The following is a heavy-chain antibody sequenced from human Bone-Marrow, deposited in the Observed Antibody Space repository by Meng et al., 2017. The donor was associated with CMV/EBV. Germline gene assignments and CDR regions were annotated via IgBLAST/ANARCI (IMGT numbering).Heavy chain of an antibody. V-gene: IGHV5-51*01. CDR1: GYSLTSLW. Sequence: GESLKISCTGTGYSLTSLWIGWVRQMPGKGLEWMGLIFPRDSDTRYSPSFQGQVTFSADKSINTAYLQWGSLEASDTAMYYCTRAWGPTSHYGDYWGQGTLVTVSS. J-gene: IGHJ4*02. CDR2: IFPRDSDT. D-gene: IGHD5-24*01. CDR3: TRAWGPTSHYGDY.